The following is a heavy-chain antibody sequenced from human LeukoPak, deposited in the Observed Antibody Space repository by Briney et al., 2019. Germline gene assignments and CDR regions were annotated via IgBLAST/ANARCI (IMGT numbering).Heavy chain of an antibody. J-gene: IGHJ5*02. Sequence: PSETLSLTCAVSGYSITEGFSWGWIRQPPGQGLEWIASIPYYGSTYSKSTLQSRLTISRDTSKNEFSLRLTSVTATDTAVYYCARVGAIPGIDPWGQGTPVTVSS. V-gene: IGHV4-38-2*01. CDR2: IPYYGST. D-gene: IGHD3-16*01. CDR3: ARVGAIPGIDP. CDR1: GYSITEGFS.